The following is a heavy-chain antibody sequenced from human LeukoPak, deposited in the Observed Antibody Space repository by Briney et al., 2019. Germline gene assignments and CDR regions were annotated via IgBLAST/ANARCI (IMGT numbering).Heavy chain of an antibody. V-gene: IGHV1-69*05. Sequence: GASVKVSCKASGGTFSSYAISWVRQAPGQGLEWMGRIIPIFGTANYAQKFQGRVTITTDESTSTAYMELSSLRSEDTAMYYCARCRIVLIDTAMVNGYFDYWGQGTLVTVSS. J-gene: IGHJ4*02. CDR3: ARCRIVLIDTAMVNGYFDY. D-gene: IGHD5-18*01. CDR2: IIPIFGTA. CDR1: GGTFSSYA.